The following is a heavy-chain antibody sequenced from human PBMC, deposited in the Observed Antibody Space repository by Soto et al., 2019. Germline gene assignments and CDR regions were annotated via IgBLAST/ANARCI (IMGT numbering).Heavy chain of an antibody. Sequence: PSETLSLTCTVSGGSIGNSYWSWIRQSPGKGLEWIGYIYYSGSSNYNPSLKSRVSISVDTSKNQFSLKLSSVTAADTAVYYCARGISYGDPFYYWGQGTLVTVSS. CDR1: GGSIGNSY. CDR3: ARGISYGDPFYY. CDR2: IYYSGSS. V-gene: IGHV4-59*08. J-gene: IGHJ4*02. D-gene: IGHD4-17*01.